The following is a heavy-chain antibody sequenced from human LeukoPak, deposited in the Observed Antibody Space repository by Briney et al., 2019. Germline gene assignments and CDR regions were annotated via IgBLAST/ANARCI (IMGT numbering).Heavy chain of an antibody. D-gene: IGHD3-9*01. J-gene: IGHJ6*03. CDR1: RYTFTSYA. Sequence: AAVKDSCKASRYTFTSYAISWVRQAPGQGLEWMGWISAYNGNTNYAQKLQGRVTMTTDTSTSKAYMELRSLRYDDTAVYYCARWIDWLFSHNYMDVWGKGTTVTVSS. V-gene: IGHV1-18*01. CDR3: ARWIDWLFSHNYMDV. CDR2: ISAYNGNT.